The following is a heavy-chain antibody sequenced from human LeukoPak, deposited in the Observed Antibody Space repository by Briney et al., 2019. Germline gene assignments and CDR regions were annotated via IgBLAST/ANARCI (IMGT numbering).Heavy chain of an antibody. CDR2: ISDSGDST. Sequence: GGSLRLSCAASGFSFSSYAMSWVRQAPGKGLEWVSSISDSGDSTYYADSVKGRFTISRDNSKNTLYLQMNSLRAEDTAIYYCAKNGDRGAYCTGGTCYPYFYYYMDVWGKGTTVTI. D-gene: IGHD2-15*01. CDR1: GFSFSSYA. J-gene: IGHJ6*03. CDR3: AKNGDRGAYCTGGTCYPYFYYYMDV. V-gene: IGHV3-23*01.